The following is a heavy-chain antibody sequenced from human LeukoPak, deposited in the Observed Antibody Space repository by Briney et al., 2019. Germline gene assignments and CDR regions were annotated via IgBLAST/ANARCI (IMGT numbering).Heavy chain of an antibody. CDR1: GFPFSTYA. J-gene: IGHJ4*02. CDR3: VRSLDY. CDR2: ITGSGGFT. V-gene: IGHV3-23*01. Sequence: GGSLRLSCAASGFPFSTYAMNWVRQAPGKGLEWVSVITGSGGFTQYADSVKGRFTISRDNSKNTVYLQMNSLRVEDTALYYCVRSLDYWGQGALVTVSS.